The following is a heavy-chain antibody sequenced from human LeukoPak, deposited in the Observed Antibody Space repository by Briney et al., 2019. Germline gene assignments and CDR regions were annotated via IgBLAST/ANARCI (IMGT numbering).Heavy chain of an antibody. CDR1: GLTFCRHG. D-gene: IGHD1-26*01. Sequence: PGRSLRLSWAASGLTFCRHGMHWVGQDPGKGLEWVAVIMYDGSNKYYPDSVQGRFTISRDNSKNTLYLQVNSMRAEDTAVYYCARDRSMGGWYIDLWGRGTLVTVSS. J-gene: IGHJ2*01. CDR3: ARDRSMGGWYIDL. V-gene: IGHV3-33*01. CDR2: IMYDGSNK.